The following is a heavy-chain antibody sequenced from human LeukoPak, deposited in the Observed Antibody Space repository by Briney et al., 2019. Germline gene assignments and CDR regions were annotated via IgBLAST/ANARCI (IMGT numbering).Heavy chain of an antibody. J-gene: IGHJ4*02. CDR1: GGSIRSGDSY. Sequence: SQTLSLTCTVSGGSIRSGDSYWSWIRQPPGKGLEWIGYIYYSGSTYYNPSLKSRVTISVDTSKNQFSLKLSSVTAADTAVYYCARVGSSWPRPFDYWGQGTLVTVSS. CDR3: ARVGSSWPRPFDY. V-gene: IGHV4-30-4*01. D-gene: IGHD6-13*01. CDR2: IYYSGST.